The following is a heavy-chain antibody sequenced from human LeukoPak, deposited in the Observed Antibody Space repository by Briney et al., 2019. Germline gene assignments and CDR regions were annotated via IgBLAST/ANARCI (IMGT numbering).Heavy chain of an antibody. CDR2: INRDGSEK. CDR3: ARDLDTRNSHEFGY. D-gene: IGHD5-18*01. CDR1: GFTFSNYW. V-gene: IGHV3-7*04. Sequence: GGSLRLSCAASGFTFSNYWMNWVRQAPGKGMEWVANINRDGSEKNYVDSVKGRFTISRDNAKNSLYLQMNSLRAEDTAIYYCARDLDTRNSHEFGYWGQGILVTVSS. J-gene: IGHJ4*02.